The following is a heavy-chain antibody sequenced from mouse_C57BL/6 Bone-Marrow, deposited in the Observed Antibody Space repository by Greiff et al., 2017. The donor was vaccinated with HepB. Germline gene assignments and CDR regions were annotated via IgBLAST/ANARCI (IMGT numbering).Heavy chain of an antibody. CDR1: GYAFTNYL. V-gene: IGHV1-54*01. CDR2: INPGSGGT. Sequence: QVQLQQSGAELVRPGTSVKVSCKASGYAFTNYLIEWVKQRPEQGLEWIGVINPGSGGTNYNEKFKGKATLTADKSSSTAYMQLSSLTSEDSAVYFCAKSTMVTTRAMDYWGQGTSVTVSS. D-gene: IGHD2-2*01. CDR3: AKSTMVTTRAMDY. J-gene: IGHJ4*01.